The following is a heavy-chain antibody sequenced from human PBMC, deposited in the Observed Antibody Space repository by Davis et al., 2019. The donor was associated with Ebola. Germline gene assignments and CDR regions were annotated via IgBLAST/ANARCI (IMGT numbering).Heavy chain of an antibody. V-gene: IGHV3-21*01. Sequence: GGSLRLSCAASGFTFSSYWMHWVRQAPGKGLEWVSSISSSSSYIYYADSVKGRFTFSRDNAKHSLYLQMNSLRVEDTAVYYCARDLYLGSWNYYGMDVWGQGTTVTVSS. CDR2: ISSSSSYI. CDR3: ARDLYLGSWNYYGMDV. CDR1: GFTFSSYW. J-gene: IGHJ6*02. D-gene: IGHD2-2*02.